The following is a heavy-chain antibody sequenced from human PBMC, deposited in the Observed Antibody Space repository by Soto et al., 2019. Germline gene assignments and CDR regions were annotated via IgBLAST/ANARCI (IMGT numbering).Heavy chain of an antibody. V-gene: IGHV3-48*01. CDR2: ISSSSSTI. CDR3: MRIGGGSPGDY. J-gene: IGHJ4*02. Sequence: DVQLVESGGGLVRPGGSLRLSCAASGFTFNIYSMNWVRQAPGKGLEWVSYISSSSSTIYYADSVKGRFTISRDNAKNSVYLQMNSLRAEDTAVYYCMRIGGGSPGDYWGQGTLVTVSS. CDR1: GFTFNIYS.